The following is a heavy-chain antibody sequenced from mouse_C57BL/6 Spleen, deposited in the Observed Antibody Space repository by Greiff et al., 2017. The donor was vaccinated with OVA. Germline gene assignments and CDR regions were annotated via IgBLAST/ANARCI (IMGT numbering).Heavy chain of an antibody. J-gene: IGHJ4*01. CDR3: ARNHYYGSSPYAMDY. CDR1: GFTFSSYG. V-gene: IGHV5-6*01. D-gene: IGHD1-1*01. CDR2: ISSGGSYT. Sequence: EVKLVESGGDLVKPGGSLKLSCAASGFTFSSYGMSWVRQTPDKRLEWVATISSGGSYTYYPDSVKGRFTISRDNAKNTLYLQMSSLKSEDTAMYYCARNHYYGSSPYAMDYWGQGTSVTVSS.